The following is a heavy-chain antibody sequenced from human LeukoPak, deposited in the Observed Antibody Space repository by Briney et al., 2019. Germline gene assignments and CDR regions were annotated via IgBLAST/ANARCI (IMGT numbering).Heavy chain of an antibody. J-gene: IGHJ4*02. V-gene: IGHV3-23*01. CDR3: ARDYGGVMFDY. D-gene: IGHD4-23*01. Sequence: GGSLRLSCVGSGFAFSTTAMSWVRQAPGKGLEWVSAIGGNGATYYADSVKGRFTISRDISRSALFLQMSSLRAEDTAVYYCARDYGGVMFDYWGQGTLVTVSS. CDR2: IGGNGAT. CDR1: GFAFSTTA.